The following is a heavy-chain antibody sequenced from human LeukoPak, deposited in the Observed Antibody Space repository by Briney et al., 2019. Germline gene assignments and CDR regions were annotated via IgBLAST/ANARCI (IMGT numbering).Heavy chain of an antibody. CDR3: AKGLVTSQRHFQH. Sequence: QPGGSLRLSCAASGFTFSSYGMHWVRQAPGKGLEWVAVISYDGSNKYYADSVKGRFTISRDNSKNTLYLQMNSLRAEDTAVYYCAKGLVTSQRHFQHWGQGTLVTVSS. CDR2: ISYDGSNK. CDR1: GFTFSSYG. V-gene: IGHV3-30*18. D-gene: IGHD3-16*01. J-gene: IGHJ1*01.